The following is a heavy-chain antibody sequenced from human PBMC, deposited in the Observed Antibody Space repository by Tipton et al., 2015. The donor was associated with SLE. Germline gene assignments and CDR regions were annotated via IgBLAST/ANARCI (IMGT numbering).Heavy chain of an antibody. CDR2: IYTSGST. CDR1: GGSISSYY. J-gene: IGHJ4*02. D-gene: IGHD6-6*01. V-gene: IGHV4-4*09. Sequence: TLSLTCTVSGGSISSYYWSWIRQPPGKGLEWIGYIYTSGSTNYNPSLKSRVTISVDTSKNQFSLKLSSVTAADTAVYYCARNQRIAARPSYWGQGTLVTVSS. CDR3: ARNQRIAARPSY.